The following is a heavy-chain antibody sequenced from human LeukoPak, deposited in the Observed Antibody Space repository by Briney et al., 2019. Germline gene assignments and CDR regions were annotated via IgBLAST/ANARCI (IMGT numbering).Heavy chain of an antibody. J-gene: IGHJ4*02. CDR1: GGSISSGGYS. Sequence: SETLSLTCAVSGGSISSGGYSWSWIRQPPGKGLEWIGYIYHSGSTYYNPSLKSRVTTSVDRSKNQFSLKLSSVTAADTAVYYCARETAAGTFDYWGQGTLVTVSS. D-gene: IGHD6-13*01. CDR3: ARETAAGTFDY. CDR2: IYHSGST. V-gene: IGHV4-30-2*01.